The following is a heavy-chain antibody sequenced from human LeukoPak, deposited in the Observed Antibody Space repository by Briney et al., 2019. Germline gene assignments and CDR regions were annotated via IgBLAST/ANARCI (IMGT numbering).Heavy chain of an antibody. Sequence: PSETLSLTCTVSGGSISSYYWSWIRQPPGKGLEWIGYTYYSGSTNYNPSLKSRVTISVDTSKNQFSLKLSSVTAADTAVYYCARGDDSRGYSVRFDPWGQGTLVTVSS. CDR1: GGSISSYY. J-gene: IGHJ5*02. D-gene: IGHD3-22*01. V-gene: IGHV4-59*01. CDR2: TYYSGST. CDR3: ARGDDSRGYSVRFDP.